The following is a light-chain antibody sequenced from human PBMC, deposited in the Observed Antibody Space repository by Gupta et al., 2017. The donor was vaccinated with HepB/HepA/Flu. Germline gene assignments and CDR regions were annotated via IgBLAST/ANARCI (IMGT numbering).Light chain of an antibody. V-gene: IGKV3-11*01. Sequence: EIVLTQSPATLSLSPGESATLSCRASQSVSSYLAWYQQKPGQAPRLLIYDASNRATGIPARFSGSGSGTDFTLTSSSLEPEDVAVYYCQQRSNWPLTFGGGTKVEIK. CDR1: QSVSSY. CDR2: DAS. CDR3: QQRSNWPLT. J-gene: IGKJ4*01.